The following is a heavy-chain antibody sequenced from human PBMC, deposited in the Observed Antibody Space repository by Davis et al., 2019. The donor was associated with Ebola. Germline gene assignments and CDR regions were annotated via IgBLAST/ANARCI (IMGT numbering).Heavy chain of an antibody. CDR1: GYTFTSYG. CDR3: ARDFNVVVPAAQPGGFDY. CDR2: ISAYNGNT. J-gene: IGHJ4*02. Sequence: ASVKVSCKASGYTFTSYGISWVRQAPGQGLEWMGWISAYNGNTNYAQKLQGRVTMTTDTSTSTAYMELRSLRSDDTAVYYCARDFNVVVPAAQPGGFDYWGQGTLVTVSS. D-gene: IGHD2-2*01. V-gene: IGHV1-18*01.